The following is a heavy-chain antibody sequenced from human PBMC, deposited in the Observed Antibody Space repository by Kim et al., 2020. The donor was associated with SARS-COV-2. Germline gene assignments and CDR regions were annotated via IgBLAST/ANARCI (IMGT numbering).Heavy chain of an antibody. D-gene: IGHD6-13*01. V-gene: IGHV1-69*13. CDR1: GGTFSSYA. CDR2: IIPIFGTA. CDR3: ARDRSRQLVRLRPRSHFDGPLDYGMDV. Sequence: SVKVSCKASGGTFSSYAISWVRQAPGQGLEWMGGIIPIFGTANYAQKFQGRVTITADESTSTAYMELSSLRSEDTAVYYCARDRSRQLVRLRPRSHFDGPLDYGMDVWGQGTTVTVSS. J-gene: IGHJ6*02.